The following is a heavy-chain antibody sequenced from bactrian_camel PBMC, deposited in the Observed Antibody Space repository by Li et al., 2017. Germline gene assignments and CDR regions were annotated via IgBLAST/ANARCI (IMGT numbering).Heavy chain of an antibody. D-gene: IGHD5*01. CDR2: IYANGGRP. J-gene: IGHJ4*01. CDR1: GVTRNAYC. Sequence: HVQLVESGGGSVEAGGSLNLSCVASGVTRNAYCIGWFRQVPGKEREGVASIYANGGRPHYDDSVKGRFTISLDNTEKTLTLQMNNLKPEDSAMYYCAAGLWVGNHLEYNYWGQGTQVTVS. V-gene: IGHV3S63*01. CDR3: AAGLWVGNHLEYNY.